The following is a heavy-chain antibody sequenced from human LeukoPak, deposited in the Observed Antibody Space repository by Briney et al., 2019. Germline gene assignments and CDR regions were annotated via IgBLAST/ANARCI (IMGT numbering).Heavy chain of an antibody. CDR2: ISSSSSTV. CDR1: GFTFSGYS. Sequence: GGSLRLSCVLSGFTFSGYSMIWVRQAPGKGLEWTSYISSSSSTVYYADSVKGRFTISRDNAKNSLYLQMNSLRDEDTAVYYCARETAYSFDYWGQGTLVTVSS. J-gene: IGHJ4*02. V-gene: IGHV3-48*02. D-gene: IGHD1-26*01. CDR3: ARETAYSFDY.